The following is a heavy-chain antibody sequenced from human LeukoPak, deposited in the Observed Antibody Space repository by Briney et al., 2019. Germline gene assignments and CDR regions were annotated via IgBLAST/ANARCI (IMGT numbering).Heavy chain of an antibody. CDR1: GFTFSSYA. CDR3: ASLYYYDSSGQLY. D-gene: IGHD3-22*01. CDR2: ISYDGSNK. J-gene: IGHJ4*02. Sequence: GGSLRLSCAASGFTFSSYAMHWVRQAPGKGLEWVAVISYDGSNKYYADSVKGRFTISRDNSKNTLYLQMNSLRAEDTAVYYCASLYYYDSSGQLYWGQGTLVTVSS. V-gene: IGHV3-30-3*01.